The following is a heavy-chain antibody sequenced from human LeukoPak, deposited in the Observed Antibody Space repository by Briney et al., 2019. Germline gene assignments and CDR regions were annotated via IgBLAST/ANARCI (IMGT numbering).Heavy chain of an antibody. CDR1: GFTVSSNY. CDR3: ARDSYYGGTQDY. D-gene: IGHD4-23*01. J-gene: IGHJ4*02. V-gene: IGHV3-53*01. Sequence: GGSLRLSCAASGFTVSSNYMSWVRQAPGKGLEWVSVIYSGGNTYYADSVKGRFTISRDNAKNSLYLQMNSLRAEDTAVYYCARDSYYGGTQDYWGQGTLVTVSS. CDR2: IYSGGNT.